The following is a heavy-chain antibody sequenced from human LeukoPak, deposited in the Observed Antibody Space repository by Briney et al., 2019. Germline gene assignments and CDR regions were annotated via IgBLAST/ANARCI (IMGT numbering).Heavy chain of an antibody. Sequence: GGSLRLSCAASGFTFGSYGMHWARQAPGKGLEWVAFIRYDGSNKYYADSVKGRFTISRDNSKNTLYLQMNSLRAEDTAVYYCAKGIIVGATTWIDYWGQGTLVTVSS. CDR2: IRYDGSNK. J-gene: IGHJ4*02. CDR1: GFTFGSYG. V-gene: IGHV3-30*02. CDR3: AKGIIVGATTWIDY. D-gene: IGHD1-26*01.